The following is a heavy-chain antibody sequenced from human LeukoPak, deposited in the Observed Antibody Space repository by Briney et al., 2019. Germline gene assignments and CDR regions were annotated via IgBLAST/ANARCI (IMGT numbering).Heavy chain of an antibody. CDR3: AKCGLRDSGSYYNVDH. D-gene: IGHD3-10*01. J-gene: IGHJ4*02. CDR1: GFTFSSYA. CDR2: ISRTGIST. V-gene: IGHV3-23*01. Sequence: GGSLTVSRAASGFTFSSYAMSWVRQAPGKGLEWVSSISRTGISTYCADSVKGRFTISRDNSKNTLYLQMNSLRAEDTAVYYCAKCGLRDSGSYYNVDHRGQGALAPVSS.